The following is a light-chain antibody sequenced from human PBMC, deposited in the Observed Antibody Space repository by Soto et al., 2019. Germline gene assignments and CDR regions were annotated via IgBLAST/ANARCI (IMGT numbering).Light chain of an antibody. V-gene: IGKV3D-20*02. CDR1: QTVRNNY. Sequence: EFVLTQSPGTLSLSPGERATLSCRASQTVRNNYLVWYQQKPGQAPRLLIYGASSRPTDIPARFSGSGTGTDFTLTISSLEPEDFALYYCQQRSNWPITFGQGTRLEIK. CDR2: GAS. CDR3: QQRSNWPIT. J-gene: IGKJ5*01.